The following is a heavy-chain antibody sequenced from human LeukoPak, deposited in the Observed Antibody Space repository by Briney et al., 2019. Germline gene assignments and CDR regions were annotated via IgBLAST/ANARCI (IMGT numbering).Heavy chain of an antibody. D-gene: IGHD6-19*01. CDR3: ARGSLAVAGTGVDY. CDR2: ISSSSSFK. Sequence: PGGSLRLSCAASGFTFSSYSMNWVRQAPGKGLEWVSSISSSSSFKYHADSVKGRFTISRDNAKNSLYLQMNSLTAEDTAVYYCARGSLAVAGTGVDYWGQGTLVTVSS. V-gene: IGHV3-21*01. CDR1: GFTFSSYS. J-gene: IGHJ4*02.